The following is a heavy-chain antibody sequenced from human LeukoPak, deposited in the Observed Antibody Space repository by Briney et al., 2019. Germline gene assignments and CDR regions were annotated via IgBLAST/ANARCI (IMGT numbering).Heavy chain of an antibody. CDR3: ARPYYGDYQFDY. Sequence: AGGSLRLSCAASGFTVSSYYMTWVRQAPGKGLEWVSRINSDGSRTTYADSVKGRFTISRDNAKNTLYLQMNSLRAEDTAVYYCARPYYGDYQFDYWGQGTLVTVSS. D-gene: IGHD4-17*01. CDR1: GFTVSSYY. J-gene: IGHJ4*02. CDR2: INSDGSRT. V-gene: IGHV3-74*01.